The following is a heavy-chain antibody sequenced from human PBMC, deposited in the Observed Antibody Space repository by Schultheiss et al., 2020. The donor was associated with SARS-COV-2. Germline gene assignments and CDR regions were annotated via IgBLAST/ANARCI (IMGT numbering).Heavy chain of an antibody. Sequence: GASLRLSCAASGFTFSNAWMSWVRQAPGKGLEWVANIKQDGSEKYYVDSVKGRFTISRDNAKNSLYLQMNSLRAEDTALYYCAKDREPEYSSQSGFDYWGQGTLVTVSS. V-gene: IGHV3-7*03. CDR3: AKDREPEYSSQSGFDY. J-gene: IGHJ4*02. CDR1: GFTFSNAW. D-gene: IGHD6-6*01. CDR2: IKQDGSEK.